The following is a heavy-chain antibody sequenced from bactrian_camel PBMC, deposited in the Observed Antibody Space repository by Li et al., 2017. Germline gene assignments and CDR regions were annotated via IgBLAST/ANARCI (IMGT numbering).Heavy chain of an antibody. J-gene: IGHJ4*01. CDR1: GFTTYRYC. V-gene: IGHV3S55*01. CDR2: VNGDENT. Sequence: VQLVESGGGSVQAGGSLRLSCTASGFTTYRYCWSWFRQVPGGKREAVANVNGDENTSYGDSVKGRFSVSLDNTKTILYLEMNDLKPEDTAMYYCATQIGLGQGTQVTVS.